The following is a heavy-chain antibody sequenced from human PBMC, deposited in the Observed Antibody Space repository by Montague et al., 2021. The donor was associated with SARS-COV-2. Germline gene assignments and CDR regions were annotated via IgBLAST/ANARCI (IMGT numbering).Heavy chain of an antibody. Sequence: SETLSLTCGVSGGPLSGYFWSWIRQPPGKGLEWIGEISHGGATKYNPTLKSRATVSVDTSRNQFSLKLNSVTAADTAVYYCAKQALTRYCTSTNGFGAAFDIWGQGTMVTVSS. D-gene: IGHD2-2*01. J-gene: IGHJ3*02. CDR3: AKQALTRYCTSTNGFGAAFDI. V-gene: IGHV4-34*01. CDR2: ISHGGAT. CDR1: GGPLSGYF.